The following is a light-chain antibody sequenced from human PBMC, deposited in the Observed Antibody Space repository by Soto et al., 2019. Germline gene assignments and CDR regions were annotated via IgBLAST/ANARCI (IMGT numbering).Light chain of an antibody. V-gene: IGKV2-30*01. CDR1: QSLVNSDGDTY. Sequence: DVLMTQSPLSLPVTLGQPASISCTCSQSLVNSDGDTYLSWYQQRTGQSPRRLIYKVSNRDSGVPDRFSGSATGIDFTLKISRVEAEDVGVYYCMQGTYWPTFGQGTKLEIK. CDR2: KVS. J-gene: IGKJ2*01. CDR3: MQGTYWPT.